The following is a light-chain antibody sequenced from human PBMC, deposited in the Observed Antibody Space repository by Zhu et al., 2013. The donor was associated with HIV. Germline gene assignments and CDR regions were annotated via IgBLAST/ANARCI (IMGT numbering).Light chain of an antibody. J-gene: IGLJ2*01. Sequence: SYKLTQPPSVSVSPGQTASITCSGDKLGDKYACWYQQKPGQSPVLVIYQNTKRPSGIPERFSGSNSGNTATLTISGTQAMDEADYYCQAWDTSTVVFGGGTKVTVL. CDR1: KLGDKY. V-gene: IGLV3-1*01. CDR3: QAWDTSTVV. CDR2: QNT.